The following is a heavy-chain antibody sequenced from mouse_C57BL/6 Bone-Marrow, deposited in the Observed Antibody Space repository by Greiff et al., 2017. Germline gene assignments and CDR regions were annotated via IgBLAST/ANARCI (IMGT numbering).Heavy chain of an antibody. CDR1: GFTFSSYA. J-gene: IGHJ3*01. V-gene: IGHV5-4*01. CDR2: ISDGGSYT. D-gene: IGHD1-1*01. CDR3: ARDRVYYGSSWGFAY. Sequence: EVQVVESGGGLVKPGGSLKLSCAASGFTFSSYAMSWVRQTPEKRLEWVATISDGGSYTYYPDNVKGRFTIARDNAKNNLYLQRSHLKSEDTAMYYCARDRVYYGSSWGFAYWGQGTLVTVSA.